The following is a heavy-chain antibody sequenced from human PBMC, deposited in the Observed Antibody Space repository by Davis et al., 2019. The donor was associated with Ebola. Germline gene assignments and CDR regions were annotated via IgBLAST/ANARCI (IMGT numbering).Heavy chain of an antibody. Sequence: AASVKVSCKASGYTFTSHDINWVRQATGQGLEWMGWMNPNSGNTGYAQKFQGRVTMTRNNSISTAYMELSSLRSEDTAVYYCARGLYDSSGYRFDCWGQGTLVTVSS. CDR3: ARGLYDSSGYRFDC. CDR2: MNPNSGNT. CDR1: GYTFTSHD. D-gene: IGHD3-22*01. V-gene: IGHV1-8*01. J-gene: IGHJ4*02.